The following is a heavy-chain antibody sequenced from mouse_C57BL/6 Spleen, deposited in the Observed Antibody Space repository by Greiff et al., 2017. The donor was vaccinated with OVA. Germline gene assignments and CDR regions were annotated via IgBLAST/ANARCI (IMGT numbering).Heavy chain of an antibody. CDR1: GYAFSSYW. V-gene: IGHV1-80*01. Sequence: VQLQQSGAELVKPGASVKISCKASGYAFSSYWMNWVKQRPGKGLEWIGQIYPGDGDTNYNGKFKGKATLTADKSSSTAYMQLSSLTSEASAVYFCARSQTMVTSFDYWGQGTTLTVSS. J-gene: IGHJ2*01. D-gene: IGHD2-2*01. CDR2: IYPGDGDT. CDR3: ARSQTMVTSFDY.